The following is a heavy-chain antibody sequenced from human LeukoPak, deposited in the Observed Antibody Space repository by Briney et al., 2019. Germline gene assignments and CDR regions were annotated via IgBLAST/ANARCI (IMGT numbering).Heavy chain of an antibody. CDR1: GFTFSSYS. D-gene: IGHD3-9*01. V-gene: IGHV3-9*01. Sequence: GGSLRLSCAASGFTFSSYSMNWVRQAPGKGLEWVSGISWNSGSIGYADSVKGRFTISRDNAKNSLYLQMNSLRAEDTALYYCAKGLNYDILTGADYWGQGTLVTVSS. CDR3: AKGLNYDILTGADY. CDR2: ISWNSGSI. J-gene: IGHJ4*02.